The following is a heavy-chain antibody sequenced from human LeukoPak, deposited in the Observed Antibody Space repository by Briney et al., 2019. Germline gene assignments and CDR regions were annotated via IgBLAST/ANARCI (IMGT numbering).Heavy chain of an antibody. J-gene: IGHJ3*01. V-gene: IGHV3-23*01. CDR2: ISGSGGNT. CDR3: ANEYSKGDV. D-gene: IGHD4-11*01. Sequence: GGSLRLSCAASGFTFSSYAMSWVRQAPGRGLEWVSAISGSGGNTYYADSVKGRFTISRDNSKNTLYLQMNSLRAEDAAVYYCANEYSKGDVWGQGTMVTVSS. CDR1: GFTFSSYA.